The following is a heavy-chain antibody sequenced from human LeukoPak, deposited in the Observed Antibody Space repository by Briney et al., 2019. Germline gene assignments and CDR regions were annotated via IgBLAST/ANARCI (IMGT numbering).Heavy chain of an antibody. CDR1: GYSLTNYW. D-gene: IGHD6-19*01. Sequence: GESLKISCKGSGYSLTNYWIGWVRQLPGKGLEWMGVIYPGDSDTRYSPSFQGQVTISADKSISTAYLQWSSLKASDTAMYYCARRGEMAALDYWGQGTLVTVSS. CDR3: ARRGEMAALDY. J-gene: IGHJ4*02. CDR2: IYPGDSDT. V-gene: IGHV5-51*01.